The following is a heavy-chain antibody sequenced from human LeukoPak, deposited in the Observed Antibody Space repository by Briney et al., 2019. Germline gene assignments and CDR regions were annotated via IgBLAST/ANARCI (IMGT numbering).Heavy chain of an antibody. D-gene: IGHD1-26*01. CDR1: GFTFSSYA. Sequence: GGSLRLSCAASGFTFSSYAMGWVRQAPGKGLEWVSGISGSGGATYYADSVKGRFTISRDNSKNTLYLQMNSLRAEDTAVYYCAKRGNVGATTARDHFDYWGQGTLVTVPS. CDR2: ISGSGGAT. V-gene: IGHV3-23*01. J-gene: IGHJ4*02. CDR3: AKRGNVGATTARDHFDY.